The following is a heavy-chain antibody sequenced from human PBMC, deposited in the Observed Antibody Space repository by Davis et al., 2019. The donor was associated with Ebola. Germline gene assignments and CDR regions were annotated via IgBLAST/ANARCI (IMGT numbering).Heavy chain of an antibody. D-gene: IGHD3-3*01. V-gene: IGHV3-23*01. J-gene: IGHJ5*02. CDR3: VKDFTLST. CDR2: IHGSGTGT. Sequence: PGGSLRLSCAASGFTFSRHSMNWVRQAPGKGLEWVSAIHGSGTGTFYAAPVKGRFTVSRDNSKNTLYLELNSVRAEDTAIYYCVKDFTLSTWGQGTLVTVSS. CDR1: GFTFSRHS.